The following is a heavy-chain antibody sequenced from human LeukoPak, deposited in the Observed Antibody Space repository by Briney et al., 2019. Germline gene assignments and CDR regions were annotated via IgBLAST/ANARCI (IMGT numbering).Heavy chain of an antibody. J-gene: IGHJ4*02. CDR1: GYTFTIYG. V-gene: IGHV1-18*01. CDR2: ISAYNGNT. Sequence: GASVKVSCKASGYTFTIYGITWVRQAPGQGLEWMGWISAYNGNTNYAQKLQGRVTMTTDTSTSTAYMELRSLRSDDTAVYYCARSYSSSWTRDRHPGDYWGQGALVTVSS. CDR3: ARSYSSSWTRDRHPGDY. D-gene: IGHD6-13*01.